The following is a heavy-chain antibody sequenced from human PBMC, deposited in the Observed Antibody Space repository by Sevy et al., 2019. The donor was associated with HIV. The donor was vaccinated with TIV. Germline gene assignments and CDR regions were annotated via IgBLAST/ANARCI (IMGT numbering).Heavy chain of an antibody. Sequence: GWSLRLSCAASGFTFSDHYMDWVRQAPGKGLEWVGRTRNKANSYTTEYAASVKGRFTISRDDSKNSLYLQMNSLKTEDTAVYYCAKLGGDWFDPWGQGTLVTVSS. CDR1: GFTFSDHY. CDR3: AKLGGDWFDP. D-gene: IGHD7-27*01. V-gene: IGHV3-72*01. CDR2: TRNKANSYTT. J-gene: IGHJ5*02.